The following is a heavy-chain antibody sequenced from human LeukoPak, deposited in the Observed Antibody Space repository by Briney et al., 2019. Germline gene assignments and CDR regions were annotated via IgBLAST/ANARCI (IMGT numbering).Heavy chain of an antibody. J-gene: IGHJ3*02. D-gene: IGHD2-15*01. CDR2: IYYSGST. Sequence: PSETLSLTCTVSGGSISSYYGSWIRQPPGKGLEWIGYIYYSGSTNYNPSLKSRVTISVDTSKNQFSLKLSSVTAADTAVYYCARDRPGGYCSGGSCYEVDAFDIWGQGTMVTVSS. V-gene: IGHV4-59*01. CDR1: GGSISSYY. CDR3: ARDRPGGYCSGGSCYEVDAFDI.